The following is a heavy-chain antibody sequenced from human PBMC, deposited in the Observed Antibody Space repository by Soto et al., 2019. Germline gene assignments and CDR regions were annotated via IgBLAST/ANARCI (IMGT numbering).Heavy chain of an antibody. J-gene: IGHJ6*02. CDR1: GGSISSYY. CDR2: IYNSGST. V-gene: IGHV4-59*01. D-gene: IGHD1-26*01. Sequence: PSETLSLTCIVSGGSISSYYWSWIRQPPGKGLEWIGYIYNSGSTNYNPSLQSRVTISVDTSKNQFSLKLSSVTAADTAVYYCARRAPVGANTGDLYYYYGMDVWGQGTTVTVSS. CDR3: ARRAPVGANTGDLYYYYGMDV.